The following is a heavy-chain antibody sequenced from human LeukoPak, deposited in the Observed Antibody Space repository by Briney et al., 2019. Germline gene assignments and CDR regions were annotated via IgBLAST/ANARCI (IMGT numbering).Heavy chain of an antibody. J-gene: IGHJ5*02. CDR3: ARAGCTNGVCYTYVGNWFDP. CDR1: GYTFTSYD. V-gene: IGHV1-8*01. Sequence: GASVKVSCKASGYTFTSYDINWVRQATGQGLEWMGWMNPNSGNTGYAQKFQGRVTMTRNTSISTAYMELSSLRSEDTAVYYCARAGCTNGVCYTYVGNWFDPWGQGTLVTVSS. D-gene: IGHD2-8*01. CDR2: MNPNSGNT.